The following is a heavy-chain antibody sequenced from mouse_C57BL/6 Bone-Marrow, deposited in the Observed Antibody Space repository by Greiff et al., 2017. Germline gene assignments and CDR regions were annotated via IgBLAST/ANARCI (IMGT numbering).Heavy chain of an antibody. D-gene: IGHD1-1*01. CDR1: GFSFNTYA. CDR3: VREGSSSSFAY. Sequence: EVMLVESGGGLVQPKGSLKLSCAASGFSFNTYAMNWVRQAPGKGLEWVARIRSKSNNYATYYADSVKDRFTISRDDSESMLYLQMNNLKTEDTAMYYCVREGSSSSFAYWGQGTLVTVSA. J-gene: IGHJ3*01. V-gene: IGHV10-1*01. CDR2: IRSKSNNYAT.